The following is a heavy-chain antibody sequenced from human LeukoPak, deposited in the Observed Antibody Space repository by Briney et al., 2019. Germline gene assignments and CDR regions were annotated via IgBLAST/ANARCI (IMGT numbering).Heavy chain of an antibody. J-gene: IGHJ5*02. CDR3: ARDPQYSSGWYGGWFDP. V-gene: IGHV3-48*03. D-gene: IGHD6-19*01. CDR1: GFTFSNYE. CDR2: ITSSGSTI. Sequence: GGSLRLSCAASGFTFSNYEMNWVRQAPGKGLEWVSYITSSGSTIYYADSVKGRFTTSRDNAKNSLYLQMNSLRADDTAVYYCARDPQYSSGWYGGWFDPWGQGTLVTVSS.